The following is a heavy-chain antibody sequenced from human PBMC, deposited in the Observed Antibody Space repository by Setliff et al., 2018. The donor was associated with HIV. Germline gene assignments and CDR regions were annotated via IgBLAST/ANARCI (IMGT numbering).Heavy chain of an antibody. V-gene: IGHV1-2*02. CDR2: INPNSGGT. CDR1: GYTLTDFY. D-gene: IGHD2-15*01. CDR3: ARDGGGLWHEYLQH. Sequence: ASVKVSCKASGYTLTDFYIHWVRQAPGQGLEWMGWINPNSGGTNYAQKFQGRVTMTRDTSISTAYMELSRLRPEDTAVYYCARDGGGLWHEYLQHWGQGTLVTVSS. J-gene: IGHJ1*01.